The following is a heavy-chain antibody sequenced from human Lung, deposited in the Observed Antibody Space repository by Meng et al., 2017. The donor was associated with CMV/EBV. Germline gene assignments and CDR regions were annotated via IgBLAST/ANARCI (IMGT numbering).Heavy chain of an antibody. D-gene: IGHD6-13*01. CDR3: AKTFYGSSWYDGYYFDY. J-gene: IGHJ4*02. CDR1: GFTFRTYP. Sequence: ETLSLTCAASGFTFRTYPMSWVRQAPGKGLEWVSTISNSGGYSTYYADSVEGRFTISRDNSKNTLYLQMNSLRVDDTAVYYCAKTFYGSSWYDGYYFDYWGQGXLVTVSS. V-gene: IGHV3-23*01. CDR2: ISNSGGYST.